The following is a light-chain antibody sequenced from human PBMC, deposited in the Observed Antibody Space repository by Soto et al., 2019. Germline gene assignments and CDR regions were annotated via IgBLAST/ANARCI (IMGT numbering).Light chain of an antibody. CDR2: TAS. V-gene: IGKV1-27*01. CDR3: QKYDSGPWS. Sequence: DIQMTQSPTSLSASVGDRVTITCRASQGIGYNLAWYQQKPGKVPKVLIYTASTLHSGVPSRFSGSGSGTEFTLTINSLQPEDGATYFCQKYDSGPWSFG. J-gene: IGKJ1*01. CDR1: QGIGYN.